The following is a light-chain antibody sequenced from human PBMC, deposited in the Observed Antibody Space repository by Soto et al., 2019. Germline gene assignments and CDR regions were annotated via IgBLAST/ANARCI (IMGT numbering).Light chain of an antibody. V-gene: IGLV1-40*01. Sequence: QSVLTQPPSVSGAPGQRVTISCTGSSSNIGAGYDVHWYQQLPGTAPKLLIYGNTNRPAGVPDRFSGSKSGTSASLAITGLQVEDEAEYYCQSYDSSLSGHVIFGGGTKLTVL. J-gene: IGLJ2*01. CDR2: GNT. CDR1: SSNIGAGYD. CDR3: QSYDSSLSGHVI.